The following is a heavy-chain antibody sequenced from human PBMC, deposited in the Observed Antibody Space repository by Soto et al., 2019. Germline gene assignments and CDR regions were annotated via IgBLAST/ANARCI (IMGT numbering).Heavy chain of an antibody. J-gene: IGHJ4*02. D-gene: IGHD3-3*01. Sequence: GSLRLSCAASGFTFSSYWMSWVRQAPGKGLEWVANIKQDGSEKYYVDSVKGRFTISRDNAKNSLYLQMNSLRAEDTAVYYCARAWRPYGLRVYYFDYWGQGTLVTVSS. CDR3: ARAWRPYGLRVYYFDY. V-gene: IGHV3-7*05. CDR2: IKQDGSEK. CDR1: GFTFSSYW.